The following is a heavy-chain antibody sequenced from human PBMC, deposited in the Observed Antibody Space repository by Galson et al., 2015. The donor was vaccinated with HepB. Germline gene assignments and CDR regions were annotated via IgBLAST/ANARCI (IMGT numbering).Heavy chain of an antibody. Sequence: SLRLSCAASGFTFSGSAMHWVRQASGKGLEWVGRIRSKANNCATAYPASVKGRFTVSRDDSKNTAYLQMNSLKTEDTAVYYCTSKGEGAYYFDYWGQGTLVTVSS. CDR1: GFTFSGSA. J-gene: IGHJ4*02. D-gene: IGHD3-16*01. CDR2: IRSKANNCAT. V-gene: IGHV3-73*01. CDR3: TSKGEGAYYFDY.